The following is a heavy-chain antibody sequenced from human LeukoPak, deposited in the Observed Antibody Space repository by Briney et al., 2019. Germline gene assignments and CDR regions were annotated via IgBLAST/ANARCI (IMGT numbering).Heavy chain of an antibody. V-gene: IGHV3-23*01. CDR2: ISISGPT. D-gene: IGHD3-10*01. CDR1: GFTFSSYG. Sequence: GGSLRLSCAASGFTFSSYGMSWVRQAPGKGLEWVSFISISGPTVYADSVKGRFSISRDNSKNTLYLQMNSLRAEDTAVYYCAKTHGSGSYYYFDYWGQGTLVTVSS. CDR3: AKTHGSGSYYYFDY. J-gene: IGHJ4*02.